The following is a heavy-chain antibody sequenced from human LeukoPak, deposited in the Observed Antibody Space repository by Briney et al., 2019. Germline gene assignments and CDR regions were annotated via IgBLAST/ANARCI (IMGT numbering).Heavy chain of an antibody. J-gene: IGHJ4*02. CDR2: ISSSSSTI. V-gene: IGHV3-48*04. CDR1: GFTFSSYS. Sequence: RAGGSLRLSCAASGFTFSSYSMNWVRQAPGKGLEWVSYISSSSSTIYYADSVKGRFTISRDNAKNSLYLQMNSLRAGDTAVYYCARTIEMATISYFDYWGQGTLVTVSS. D-gene: IGHD5-24*01. CDR3: ARTIEMATISYFDY.